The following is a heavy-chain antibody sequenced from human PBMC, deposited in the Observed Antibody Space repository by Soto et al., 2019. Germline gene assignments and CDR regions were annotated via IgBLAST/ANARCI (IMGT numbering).Heavy chain of an antibody. CDR3: AKVGPIKLWSDIDY. Sequence: LRLSCEASGFTFSSYGMHWVRRAPGNGLDWVAVISYDGSNKYYSDSVKGRFTISGDNSKNTLYLQMNSLRAEDRAVYYCAKVGPIKLWSDIDYWGQVTLVTFCS. D-gene: IGHD2-8*02. J-gene: IGHJ4*02. CDR1: GFTFSSYG. CDR2: ISYDGSNK. V-gene: IGHV3-30*18.